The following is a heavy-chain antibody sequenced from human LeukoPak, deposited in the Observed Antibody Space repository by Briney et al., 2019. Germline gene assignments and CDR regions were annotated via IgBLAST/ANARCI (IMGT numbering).Heavy chain of an antibody. CDR1: GNTLSELS. J-gene: IGHJ3*02. CDR3: ATWVRFRPILVDAFDM. V-gene: IGHV1-24*01. CDR2: FDPEDGET. Sequence: ASVKVSCKVSGNTLSELSMHWVRQALGKGLEWMGGFDPEDGETIYAQKFQGRVTMTEDTSTDTAYMELSSLRSEDTAVYYCATWVRFRPILVDAFDMWGQGTMVTVPP. D-gene: IGHD2-21*01.